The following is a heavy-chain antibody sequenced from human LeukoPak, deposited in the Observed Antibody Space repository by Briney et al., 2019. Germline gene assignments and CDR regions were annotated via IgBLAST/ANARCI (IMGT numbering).Heavy chain of an antibody. CDR1: GYTFTSYG. CDR2: ISAYNGNT. V-gene: IGHV1-18*01. CDR3: AMEEDCTNGVCYRFLGY. D-gene: IGHD2-8*01. Sequence: GASVKVSCKASGYTFTSYGISWVRQAPGQGLEWMGWISAYNGNTNYAQKLQGRVTMTTDTSTSTAYMELRSLRSDDTAVYYCAMEEDCTNGVCYRFLGYWGQGTLVTVSS. J-gene: IGHJ4*02.